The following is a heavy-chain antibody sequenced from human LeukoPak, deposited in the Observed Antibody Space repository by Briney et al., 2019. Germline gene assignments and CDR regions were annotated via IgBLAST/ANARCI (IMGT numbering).Heavy chain of an antibody. Sequence: GRSLRLPCAASGFTFSSYAMHWVRQAPGKGLEWVAVISYDGSNKYYADSVKGRFTISRDNSKNTLYLQMNSLRAEDTAVYYCAREYSSGWYWGQGTLVTVSS. J-gene: IGHJ4*02. CDR2: ISYDGSNK. CDR1: GFTFSSYA. V-gene: IGHV3-30*04. D-gene: IGHD6-19*01. CDR3: AREYSSGWY.